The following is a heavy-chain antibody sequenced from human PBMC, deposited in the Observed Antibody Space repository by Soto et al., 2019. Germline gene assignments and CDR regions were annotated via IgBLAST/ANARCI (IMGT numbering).Heavy chain of an antibody. V-gene: IGHV1-3*01. J-gene: IGHJ5*02. CDR3: ARDGRNYFGSGSDP. CDR1: GYTFTSYA. CDR2: INAGNGNI. Sequence: ASVKVSCKASGYTFTSYAIHWVRQAPGQRLEWMGWINAGNGNINYAQKLQGRVTMTTDTSTSTAYMELRSLRSDDTAVYYCARDGRNYFGSGSDPWGKGTLLTVSS. D-gene: IGHD3-10*01.